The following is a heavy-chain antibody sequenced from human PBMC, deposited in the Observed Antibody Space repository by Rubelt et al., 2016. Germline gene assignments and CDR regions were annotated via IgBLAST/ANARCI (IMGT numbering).Heavy chain of an antibody. J-gene: IGHJ4*02. CDR1: GFTFSSYA. V-gene: IGHV3-23*01. Sequence: PGGSLRLSCAASGFTFSSYAMNWVRQTPGKGLEWVSGISGSGGSTYYADSVKGRFTISRDNAKNTLYLQMNSLRAEDTAVYYCARGTYRGSYYGYFDYWGQGTLVTVSS. D-gene: IGHD1-26*01. CDR3: ARGTYRGSYYGYFDY. CDR2: ISGSGGST.